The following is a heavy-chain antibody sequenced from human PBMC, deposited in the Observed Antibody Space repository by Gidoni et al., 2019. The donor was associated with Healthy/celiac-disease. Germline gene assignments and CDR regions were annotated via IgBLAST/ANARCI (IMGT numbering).Heavy chain of an antibody. CDR1: GGSISSYY. J-gene: IGHJ4*02. CDR2: IYYSGST. D-gene: IGHD6-13*01. Sequence: QVQLQESGPGLVKPSETLSLTCTVSGGSISSYYWSWIRQPPGKGLEWIRYIYYSGSTNYNPAPKSRVNISVDTSKNQFSLKLSSVTAADTAVYYWARGYSSSWYVFDYWGQGTLVTVSS. CDR3: ARGYSSSWYVFDY. V-gene: IGHV4-59*01.